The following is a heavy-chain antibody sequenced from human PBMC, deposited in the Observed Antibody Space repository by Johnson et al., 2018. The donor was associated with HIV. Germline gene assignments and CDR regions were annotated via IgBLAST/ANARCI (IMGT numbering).Heavy chain of an antibody. D-gene: IGHD3-10*01. CDR2: ISWNSDYI. J-gene: IGHJ3*02. CDR3: AKGTYYFASGRGSPFYI. Sequence: VESGGGLVQTGRSLRLSCAVSGFTFDDYAMHWVRQAPGNGLEWVSGISWNSDYICYADSVKGRFTISRDNAKNSLYLQMSSLTPEDTALYYCAKGTYYFASGRGSPFYIWGRGIMVTVSS. V-gene: IGHV3-9*01. CDR1: GFTFDDYA.